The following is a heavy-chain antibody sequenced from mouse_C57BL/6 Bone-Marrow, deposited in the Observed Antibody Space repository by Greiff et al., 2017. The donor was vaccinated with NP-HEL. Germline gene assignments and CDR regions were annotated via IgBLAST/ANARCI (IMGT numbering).Heavy chain of an antibody. V-gene: IGHV1-76*01. J-gene: IGHJ1*03. CDR1: GYTFTDYY. CDR3: ARVVGPPPWYFDV. CDR2: IYPGSGNT. Sequence: QVQLQQSGAELVRPGASVKLSCKASGYTFTDYYINWVKQRPGQGLEWIARIYPGSGNTYYNEKFKGKATLTAEKSSSTAYMQLSSLTSEDSAVYFCARVVGPPPWYFDVWGTGTTVTVSS. D-gene: IGHD4-1*01.